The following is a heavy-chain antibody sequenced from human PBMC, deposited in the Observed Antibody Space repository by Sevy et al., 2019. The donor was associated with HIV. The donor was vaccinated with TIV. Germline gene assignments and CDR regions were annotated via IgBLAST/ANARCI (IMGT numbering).Heavy chain of an antibody. V-gene: IGHV3-30*18. CDR2: ISYDGSNK. D-gene: IGHD1-26*01. Sequence: GGSLRLSCAASGFTFSSYGMHWVRQAPGKGLEWVAVISYDGSNKYYADSVKGRFTISRDNSKNTLYLQMNSLRAEDTAVCYCAKDRMGLVGATQYFDYWGQGTLVTVSS. CDR3: AKDRMGLVGATQYFDY. J-gene: IGHJ4*02. CDR1: GFTFSSYG.